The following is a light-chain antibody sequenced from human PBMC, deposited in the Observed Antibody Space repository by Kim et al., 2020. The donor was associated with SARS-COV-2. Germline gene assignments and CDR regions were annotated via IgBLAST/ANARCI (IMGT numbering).Light chain of an antibody. J-gene: IGLJ2*01. CDR2: QDS. CDR1: KLGDKY. V-gene: IGLV3-1*01. Sequence: SYELTQPPSVSVSPGQTASITCSGDKLGDKYACWYQQKPGQSPVLVIYQDSKRPSGIPERFSGSNSGNTATLTISGTQAMDEADYYCQAWDGTFGGGTKLTVL. CDR3: QAWDGT.